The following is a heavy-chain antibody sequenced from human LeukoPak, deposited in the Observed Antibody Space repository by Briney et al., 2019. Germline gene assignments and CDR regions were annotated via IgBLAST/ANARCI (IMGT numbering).Heavy chain of an antibody. V-gene: IGHV3-21*01. D-gene: IGHD1-1*01. J-gene: IGHJ4*02. Sequence: GGSLSLSCSASGFTFSSYSMNWVRQAPGKGLEWVSSISSSSSYIHYADSVRGRFTISRDNAKNSLFLQMNSLRGEDTAVYYCARCTTGKTFGSLREIKKSREIDYWGQGTLVTVSS. CDR2: ISSSSSYI. CDR1: GFTFSSYS. CDR3: ARCTTGKTFGSLREIKKSREIDY.